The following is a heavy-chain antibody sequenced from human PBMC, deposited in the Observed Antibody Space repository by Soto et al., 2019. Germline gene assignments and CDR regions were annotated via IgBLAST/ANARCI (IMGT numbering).Heavy chain of an antibody. V-gene: IGHV3-7*05. D-gene: IGHD6-19*01. CDR1: GFTFSSYW. CDR2: IKQDGSEK. J-gene: IGHJ6*02. CDR3: ARVFRWLEPYYYYYGMDV. Sequence: GGSLRLSCAASGFTFSSYWMSWVRQAPGKGLEWVANIKQDGSEKYYVDSVKGRFTISRDNAKNSLYLQMNSLRAEDTAVYYCARVFRWLEPYYYYYGMDVWGQGTTVTVSS.